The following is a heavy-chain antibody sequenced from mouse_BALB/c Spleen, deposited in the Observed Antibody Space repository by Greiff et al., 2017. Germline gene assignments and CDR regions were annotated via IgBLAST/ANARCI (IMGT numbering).Heavy chain of an antibody. J-gene: IGHJ1*01. D-gene: IGHD1-1*01. CDR1: GFTFSSFG. V-gene: IGHV5-17*02. CDR2: ISSGSSTI. Sequence: EVKLVESGGGLVQPGGSRKLSCAASGFTFSSFGMHWVRQAPEKGLEWVAYISSGSSTIYYADTVKGRFTISRDNPKNTLFLQMTSLRSEDTAMYYCARDYYGSSQYWYFDVWGAGTTVTVSS. CDR3: ARDYYGSSQYWYFDV.